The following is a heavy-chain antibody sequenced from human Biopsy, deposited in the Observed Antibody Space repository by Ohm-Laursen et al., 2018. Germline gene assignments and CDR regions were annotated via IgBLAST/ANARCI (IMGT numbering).Heavy chain of an antibody. Sequence: SLRLSCAASVFNFSAYGMHWVRQAPDKGLEWVALTWDDGSHQYYADSVKGRFTISRDNSKNSLYLHINTLRVEDTAVYYCVTDRLDDITKVRGIMADWGQGTLVIVSS. CDR1: VFNFSAYG. CDR2: TWDDGSHQ. CDR3: VTDRLDDITKVRGIMAD. J-gene: IGHJ4*02. D-gene: IGHD3-10*01. V-gene: IGHV3-33*01.